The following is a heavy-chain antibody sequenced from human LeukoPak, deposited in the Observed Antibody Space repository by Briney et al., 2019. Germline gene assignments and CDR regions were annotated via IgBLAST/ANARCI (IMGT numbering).Heavy chain of an antibody. CDR1: GFNFDDYS. CDR2: IRNKRPGGTI. D-gene: IGHD3-10*01. Sequence: GGSPRLSCTASGFNFDDYSLSWVRQAPGRGLEWVGLIRNKRPGGTIEYAASAKGRFTISTDDSKTIAYLQMDSLKTEDTAMYFCTREEFGSGTPHFANWGQGTLVTVSS. V-gene: IGHV3-49*04. CDR3: TREEFGSGTPHFAN. J-gene: IGHJ4*02.